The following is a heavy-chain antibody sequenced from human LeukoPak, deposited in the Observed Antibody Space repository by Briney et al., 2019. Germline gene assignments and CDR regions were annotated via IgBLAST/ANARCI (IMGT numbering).Heavy chain of an antibody. CDR1: GFPFSDYG. J-gene: IGHJ5*02. D-gene: IGHD6-19*01. V-gene: IGHV3-30*03. CDR3: ARSYSSGWHSPLCWFDP. CDR2: ISHDGSNK. Sequence: GGSLRLSCAASGFPFSDYGMYWVRQAPGKGLEWLAVISHDGSNKYYADSVKGRFTISRDNSKNTLYLQMNSLRAEDTAVYYCARSYSSGWHSPLCWFDPWGQGTLVTVSS.